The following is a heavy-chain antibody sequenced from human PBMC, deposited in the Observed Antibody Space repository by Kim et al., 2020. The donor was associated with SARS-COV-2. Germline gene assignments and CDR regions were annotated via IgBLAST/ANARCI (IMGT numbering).Heavy chain of an antibody. CDR3: ARGPRTSHSSGWYVDQDYKGRWFDP. V-gene: IGHV4-59*13. CDR1: GGSISSYY. CDR2: IYYSGST. D-gene: IGHD6-19*01. J-gene: IGHJ5*02. Sequence: SETLSLTCTVSGGSISSYYWSWIRQPPGKGLEWIGYIYYSGSTNYNPSLKSRVTISVDTSKNQFSLKLSSVTAADTAVYYCARGPRTSHSSGWYVDQDYKGRWFDPWGQGTLVTVSS.